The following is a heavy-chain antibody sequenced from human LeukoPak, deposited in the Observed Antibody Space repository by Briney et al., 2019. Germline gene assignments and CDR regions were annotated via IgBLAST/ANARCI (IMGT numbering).Heavy chain of an antibody. CDR3: ARDLRSGGWYYFDY. D-gene: IGHD6-19*01. CDR2: ISGSSTYI. V-gene: IGHV3-21*01. CDR1: GFTFSSYS. Sequence: GGSLRLSCAASGFTFSSYSMNWVRQAPGKGLEWVSSISGSSTYIYYADSVKGRFTISRDNPKNSLYLQMNSLRAEDTAVYYCARDLRSGGWYYFDYWGQGTLVTVSS. J-gene: IGHJ4*02.